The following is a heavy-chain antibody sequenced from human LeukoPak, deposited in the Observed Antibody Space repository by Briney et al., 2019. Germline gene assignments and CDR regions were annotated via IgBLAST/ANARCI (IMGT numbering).Heavy chain of an antibody. CDR2: IYHSGST. J-gene: IGHJ5*02. Sequence: SGTLSLTCAVSGGSISSSNWWSWVRQPPGKGLEWIGEIYHSGSTNYNPSLKSRVTISVDKSKNQFSLKLSSVTAADTAVYYCARGYCGGDCYSGGDWFDPWGQGTLVTVSS. CDR3: ARGYCGGDCYSGGDWFDP. D-gene: IGHD2-21*02. V-gene: IGHV4-4*02. CDR1: GGSISSSNW.